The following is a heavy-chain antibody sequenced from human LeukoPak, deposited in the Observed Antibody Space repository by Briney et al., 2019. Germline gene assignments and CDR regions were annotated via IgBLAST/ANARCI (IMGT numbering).Heavy chain of an antibody. J-gene: IGHJ4*02. CDR2: INPNSGNT. D-gene: IGHD2-15*01. Sequence: ASVKVSCKASGYTSTGYYMHWVRQAPGQGLEWMGWINPNSGNTGYAQKFQGRVTMTRNTSISTAYMELSSLRSEDTAVYYCARAVRSCSGGSCYSYYFDYWGQGTLVTVSS. V-gene: IGHV1-8*02. CDR1: GYTSTGYY. CDR3: ARAVRSCSGGSCYSYYFDY.